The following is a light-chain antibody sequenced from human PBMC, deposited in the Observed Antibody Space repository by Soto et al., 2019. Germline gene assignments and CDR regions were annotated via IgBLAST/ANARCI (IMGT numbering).Light chain of an antibody. V-gene: IGKV1-39*01. J-gene: IGKJ4*01. Sequence: DIQMTQSPSSLSASVGDRVTITCRASQSISSYLSWFQQKPGEAPRLLMYSASSLPSGVPSRFSGSGSGTDFPLTISSLHPQDFATYCCQQNYSPPLSFGGGTKVDI. CDR3: QQNYSPPLS. CDR2: SAS. CDR1: QSISSY.